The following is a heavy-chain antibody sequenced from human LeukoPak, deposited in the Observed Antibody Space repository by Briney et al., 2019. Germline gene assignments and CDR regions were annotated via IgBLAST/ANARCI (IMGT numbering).Heavy chain of an antibody. CDR1: GYTFTGYY. Sequence: ASVNVSCKASGYTFTGYYMHWVRQAPGQGLEWMGWINPNSGGTNYAQKFQGRVTMTRDTSISTAYMELSRLRSDDTAVYYCARVGQSLDCGGDCYPYWGQGTLVTVSS. D-gene: IGHD2-21*02. CDR3: ARVGQSLDCGGDCYPY. CDR2: INPNSGGT. V-gene: IGHV1-2*02. J-gene: IGHJ4*02.